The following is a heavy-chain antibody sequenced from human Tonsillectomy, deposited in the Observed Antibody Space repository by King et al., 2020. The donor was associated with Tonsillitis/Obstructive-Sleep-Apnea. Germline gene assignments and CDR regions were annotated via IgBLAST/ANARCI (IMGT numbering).Heavy chain of an antibody. J-gene: IGHJ6*03. Sequence: VQLVESGGGLVQPGGSLRLSCAASGFTFSSYTIAWVRQAPGKGLEWFSGIRGTSRTYYADSVKGRFTISRDNSKNTLFLQMNSLTAEDTAVYYCAKTDGGDYFYMDVWGKGTTVTVSS. CDR1: GFTFSSYT. D-gene: IGHD3-16*01. CDR3: AKTDGGDYFYMDV. V-gene: IGHV3-23*04. CDR2: IRGTSRT.